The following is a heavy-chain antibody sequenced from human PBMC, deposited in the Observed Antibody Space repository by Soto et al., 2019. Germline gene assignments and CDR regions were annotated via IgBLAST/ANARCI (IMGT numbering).Heavy chain of an antibody. J-gene: IGHJ4*02. CDR1: GFTFSSCG. D-gene: IGHD2-8*01. V-gene: IGHV3-33*01. CDR3: ARAVFRYCTNGVCYTGPVDY. Sequence: QPGGSLRLSCAASGFTFSSCGMHWVRQAPGKGLEWVAVIWYDGGNKYYADSVKGRFTISRDNSKNTLYLQMNSLRAEDTAVYYCARAVFRYCTNGVCYTGPVDYWGQGTLVTVSS. CDR2: IWYDGGNK.